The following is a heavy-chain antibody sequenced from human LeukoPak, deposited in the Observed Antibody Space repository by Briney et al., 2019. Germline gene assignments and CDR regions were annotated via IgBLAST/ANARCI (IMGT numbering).Heavy chain of an antibody. CDR3: AREGYSSSPNDAFDI. J-gene: IGHJ3*02. Sequence: GGSLRLSCAASGFTFSSYSMNWVRQAPGKGLEWVSSISSSSSYIYYADSVKGRFTISRDNAKNSLYLQMNSLRAEDTAVYYCAREGYSSSPNDAFDIWGQGTMVTASS. V-gene: IGHV3-21*01. CDR1: GFTFSSYS. D-gene: IGHD6-6*01. CDR2: ISSSSSYI.